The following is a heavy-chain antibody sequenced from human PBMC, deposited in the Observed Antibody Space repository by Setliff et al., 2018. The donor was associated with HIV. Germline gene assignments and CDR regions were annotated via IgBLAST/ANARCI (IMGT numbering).Heavy chain of an antibody. CDR2: ISPTNTYT. J-gene: IGHJ6*03. CDR1: GFTFNDYY. V-gene: IGHV3-11*05. Sequence: GESLKISCAASGFTFNDYYMSWVRQAPGKGLEWVSYISPTNTYTNYADSVKGRFAISRDNAKNSLYLHMNSLRADDTAVYYCARVPNYNDDVGDYYYMDVWGTGTTVTVSS. CDR3: ARVPNYNDDVGDYYYMDV. D-gene: IGHD1-7*01.